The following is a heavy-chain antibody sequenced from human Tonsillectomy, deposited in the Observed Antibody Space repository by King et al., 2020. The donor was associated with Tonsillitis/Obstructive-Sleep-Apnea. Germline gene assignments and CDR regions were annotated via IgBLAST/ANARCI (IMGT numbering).Heavy chain of an antibody. D-gene: IGHD2-21*01. CDR3: ARHLPCGGDCYSPVFDI. Sequence: GQLVQSGAEVKKPGESLKISCKGSGYSFTSYWIGWVRQMPGKGLEWMGIIYSGDSDTRYSPSFQGQVTISADKSISTAYLQWSSLKASDTALYYCARHLPCGGDCYSPVFDIWGQGTMVTVSS. CDR1: GYSFTSYW. CDR2: IYSGDSDT. J-gene: IGHJ3*02. V-gene: IGHV5-51*01.